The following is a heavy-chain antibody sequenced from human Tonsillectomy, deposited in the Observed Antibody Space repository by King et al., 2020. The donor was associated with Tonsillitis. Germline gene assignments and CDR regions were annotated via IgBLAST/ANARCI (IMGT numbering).Heavy chain of an antibody. CDR3: ARGRPHLYHDPSGFPLFVY. D-gene: IGHD3-22*01. V-gene: IGHV1-46*01. Sequence: QLVQSGAEVKKPGASVNISCKASGYTFTSYYIHWVRQAPGQGLEWMGIINPSGGSTNYAQKFQGRVTMTRDTSTSTVYMHLSSLRSEDTAVFYCARGRPHLYHDPSGFPLFVYWAQGTLVTVSS. CDR1: GYTFTSYY. J-gene: IGHJ4*02. CDR2: INPSGGST.